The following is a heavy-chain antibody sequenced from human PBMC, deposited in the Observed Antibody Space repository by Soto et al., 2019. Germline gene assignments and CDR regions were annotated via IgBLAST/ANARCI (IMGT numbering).Heavy chain of an antibody. J-gene: IGHJ4*02. Sequence: QVQLVESGGGVVQPVRSLRLSFAASGFTFSSYGMHWVRQAPGKGLEWVAVIWYDGSKKYYADFVKGRFTISRDNSQNTLYLQMNSLRADDTSVYYCASRSPARDYWGQGTLVTVSS. D-gene: IGHD2-2*01. V-gene: IGHV3-33*01. CDR2: IWYDGSKK. CDR3: ASRSPARDY. CDR1: GFTFSSYG.